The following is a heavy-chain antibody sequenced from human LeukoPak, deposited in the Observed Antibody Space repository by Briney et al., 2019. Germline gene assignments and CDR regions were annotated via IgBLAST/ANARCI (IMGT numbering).Heavy chain of an antibody. CDR3: AKDRGYSGYDVALFDC. J-gene: IGHJ4*02. CDR1: GFTFDDYA. CDR2: ISGSGGST. D-gene: IGHD5-12*01. Sequence: GRSLRLSCAGSGFTFDDYAMHWVRQAPGKGLEWVSGISGSGGSTYFADSVKGRFTISRDNSKNTLYLQMSSLTAEDTAVYYCAKDRGYSGYDVALFDCWGQGTLVTVSS. V-gene: IGHV3-23*01.